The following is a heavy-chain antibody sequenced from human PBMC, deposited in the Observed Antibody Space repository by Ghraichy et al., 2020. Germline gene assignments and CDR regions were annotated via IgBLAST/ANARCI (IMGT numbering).Heavy chain of an antibody. Sequence: ATVKVSCKASGYTFTSYGISWVRQAPGQGLEWMGWISAYNGNTNYAQKLQGRVTMTTDTSTSTAYMELRSLRSDDTAVYYCARDRRCSSTSCYIYYYYGMDVWGQGTTVTVSS. CDR1: GYTFTSYG. J-gene: IGHJ6*02. CDR2: ISAYNGNT. V-gene: IGHV1-18*04. CDR3: ARDRRCSSTSCYIYYYYGMDV. D-gene: IGHD2-2*02.